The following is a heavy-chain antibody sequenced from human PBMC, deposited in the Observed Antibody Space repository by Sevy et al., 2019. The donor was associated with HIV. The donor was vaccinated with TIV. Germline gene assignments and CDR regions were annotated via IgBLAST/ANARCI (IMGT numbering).Heavy chain of an antibody. D-gene: IGHD2-8*01. CDR3: AREGCTRPHDY. CDR2: LSFGCGKI. J-gene: IGHJ4*02. CDR1: GFNFNIYG. V-gene: IGHV3-23*01. Sequence: GGSLRLSCAVSGFNFNIYGMSWVRQAPGKGLEWVSTLSFGCGKINYADSVKGRFIISRDDSKNTLYLQMNSLRAEDMAVYFCAREGCTRPHDYWGQGTLVTVSS.